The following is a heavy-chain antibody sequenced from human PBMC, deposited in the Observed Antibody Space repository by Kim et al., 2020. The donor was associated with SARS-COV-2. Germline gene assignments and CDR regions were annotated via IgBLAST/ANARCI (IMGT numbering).Heavy chain of an antibody. D-gene: IGHD3-16*02. CDR1: GFTFSSYA. CDR2: ISGDGEKR. V-gene: IGHV3-23*01. J-gene: IGHJ5*01. CDR3: AKETFGGIIFRSWFDS. Sequence: GGSLRLSCAASGFTFSSYALNWVRQAPGRGLEWLSSISGDGEKRYYADSVRGRFTISRDKSTNTLYLQMNRLRAEDTALYYCAKETFGGIIFRSWFDSWGQGTLVIVSS.